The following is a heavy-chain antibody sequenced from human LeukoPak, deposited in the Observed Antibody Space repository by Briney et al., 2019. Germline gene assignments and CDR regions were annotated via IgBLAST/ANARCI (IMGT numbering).Heavy chain of an antibody. J-gene: IGHJ5*02. CDR3: AKDSGGDSPAANWFDP. D-gene: IGHD1-14*01. CDR1: GFTFSSYA. CDR2: ISYDGSNK. V-gene: IGHV3-30*04. Sequence: QPGGSLRLSCAASGFTFSSYAMHWVRQAPGKGLEWVAVISYDGSNKYYADSVKGRFTISRDNSKNTLYLQMNSLRAEDTAVYYCAKDSGGDSPAANWFDPWGQGTLVTVSS.